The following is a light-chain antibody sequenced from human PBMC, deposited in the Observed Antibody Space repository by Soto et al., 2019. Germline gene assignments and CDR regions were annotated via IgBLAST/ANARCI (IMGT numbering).Light chain of an antibody. CDR2: GAS. CDR1: QSVSSY. CDR3: QQYVSSSRT. Sequence: EIVLTQSPGTLSLSPGERATLSCRASQSVSSYLAWYQQKPGQAPRLLIYGASSRATGIPDRFSGSGSGTDFTLTISRLEPEDFAVYYCQQYVSSSRTFGQGTQVEI. V-gene: IGKV3-20*01. J-gene: IGKJ1*01.